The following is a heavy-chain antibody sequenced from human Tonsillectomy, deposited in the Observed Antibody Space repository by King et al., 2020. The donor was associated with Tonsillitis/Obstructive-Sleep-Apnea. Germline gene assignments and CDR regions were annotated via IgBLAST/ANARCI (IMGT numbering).Heavy chain of an antibody. CDR2: ISTSSNYI. D-gene: IGHD2-15*01. CDR1: GFTFSIYT. CDR3: ARDDSPIGSCSGGRCYGYYGMDV. Sequence: QLVQSGGGRVKPGGSLRLSCAASGFTFSIYTMNWVRQATGKGLEWVSSISTSSNYIYYATSVKGRFTTSRDNIKNSLYLQMNRLRAEDTAVYYCARDDSPIGSCSGGRCYGYYGMDVWGQGTPVTVSS. V-gene: IGHV3-21*01. J-gene: IGHJ6*02.